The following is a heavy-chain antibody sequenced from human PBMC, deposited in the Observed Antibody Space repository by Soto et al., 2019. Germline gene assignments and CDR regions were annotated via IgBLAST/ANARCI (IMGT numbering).Heavy chain of an antibody. J-gene: IGHJ4*02. CDR2: INHSGST. CDR1: GGSFSGYY. V-gene: IGHV4-34*01. CDR3: ARGRGFYYYGAGSYLRVGDCFGG. D-gene: IGHD3-10*01. Sequence: SETLSLTRAVYGGSFSGYYWSWIRPPPGKGLEWIGEINHSGSTNYNQNLKSRVTISVDTSKNQFSLTLSSVTAADTAVYFCARGRGFYYYGAGSYLRVGDCFGGWGQGARVTVAS.